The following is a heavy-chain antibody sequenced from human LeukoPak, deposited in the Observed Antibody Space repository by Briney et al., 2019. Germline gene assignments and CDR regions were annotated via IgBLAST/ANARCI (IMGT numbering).Heavy chain of an antibody. V-gene: IGHV1-18*04. Sequence: GASVKVSCKASGYTFTSYGISWVPQAPGQGLEWMGWISAYNGNTNYAQNLQDRVFMNTDTSTSTAYMELRSLRSDDTAVYYCARYPLSYSGNWHYYFDYWGQGTLVTVSS. CDR1: GYTFTSYG. J-gene: IGHJ4*02. CDR3: ARYPLSYSGNWHYYFDY. CDR2: ISAYNGNT. D-gene: IGHD6-13*01.